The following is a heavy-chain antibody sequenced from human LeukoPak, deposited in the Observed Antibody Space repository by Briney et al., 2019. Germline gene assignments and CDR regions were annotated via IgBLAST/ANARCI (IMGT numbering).Heavy chain of an antibody. J-gene: IGHJ4*02. V-gene: IGHV4-59*08. CDR2: IYYSGST. D-gene: IGHD5-12*01. CDR3: ARGDIVATIPFDY. Sequence: SETLSLTCTVSGGSISSYYWSWIRQPPGKGLEWIGYIYYSGSTNYNPSLKSRVTISVDTSKNQFSLKLSSVTAADTAVYYCARGDIVATIPFDYWGQGTLVTVSS. CDR1: GGSISSYY.